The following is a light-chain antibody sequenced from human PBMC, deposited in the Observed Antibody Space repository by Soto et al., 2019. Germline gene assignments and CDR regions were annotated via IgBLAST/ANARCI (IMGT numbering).Light chain of an antibody. CDR1: QSVLYSSNNKNY. Sequence: DIVMTQSPDSLAVSLGERATINCKSSQSVLYSSNNKNYLAWYQQKPGQPPKLLIYWASTRESGVPDRFSGSGSGTDFTLPISSLQAEDVAVYYCHQYYTTPYTFGQGTKLEIK. CDR3: HQYYTTPYT. J-gene: IGKJ2*01. CDR2: WAS. V-gene: IGKV4-1*01.